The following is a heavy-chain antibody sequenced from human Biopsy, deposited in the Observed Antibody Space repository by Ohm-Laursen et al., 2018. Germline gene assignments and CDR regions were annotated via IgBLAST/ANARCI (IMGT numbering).Heavy chain of an antibody. CDR1: GASVRSHF. CDR3: ARLSTLFGVADFTDD. V-gene: IGHV4-59*08. CDR2: ISNSGTT. J-gene: IGHJ4*02. Sequence: TLSLTCTLSGASVRSHFLTWLRQPPGKGLQWIGSISNSGTTKSSPSLKSRVNISLHTSKNQLPLKRTSVTAAGTAVYYCARLSTLFGVADFTDDWGQGTLVSVSS. D-gene: IGHD3-3*01.